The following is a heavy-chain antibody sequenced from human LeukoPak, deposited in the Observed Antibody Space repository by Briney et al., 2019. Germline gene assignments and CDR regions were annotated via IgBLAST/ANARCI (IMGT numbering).Heavy chain of an antibody. CDR1: GGTFSSYA. V-gene: IGHV1-69*06. D-gene: IGHD3-22*01. Sequence: GASVKVSCKASGGTFSSYAISWVRQAPGQGLEWMGGITPIFGTANYAQKFQGRVTITADKSTSTAYMELSSLRSEDTAVYYCARDRGYYDPYWYFDLWGRGTLVTVSS. CDR2: ITPIFGTA. CDR3: ARDRGYYDPYWYFDL. J-gene: IGHJ2*01.